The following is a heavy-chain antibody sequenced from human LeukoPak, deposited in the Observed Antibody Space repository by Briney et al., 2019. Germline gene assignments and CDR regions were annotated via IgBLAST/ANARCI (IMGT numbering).Heavy chain of an antibody. Sequence: PSETLSLTCTVSGGSIGSSSQYWGWIRQTPGKGLEWIGSVYFSGSTYYNPSLKSRVTISLDTSKNQFSLNLGSVTAADTAVYYCARGSIEAAGIFDYWGQGTLVTVSS. V-gene: IGHV4-39*07. CDR2: VYFSGST. CDR1: GGSIGSSSQY. D-gene: IGHD6-13*01. CDR3: ARGSIEAAGIFDY. J-gene: IGHJ4*02.